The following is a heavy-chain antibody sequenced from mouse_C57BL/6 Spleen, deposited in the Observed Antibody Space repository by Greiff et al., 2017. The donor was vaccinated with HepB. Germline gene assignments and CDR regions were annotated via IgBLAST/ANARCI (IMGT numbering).Heavy chain of an antibody. CDR1: GYTFTSYW. V-gene: IGHV1-72*01. D-gene: IGHD1-1*01. CDR3: ARSYYGSSPHWYFDV. CDR2: IDPNSGGT. J-gene: IGHJ1*03. Sequence: VQLQQSGAELVKPGASVKLSCKASGYTFTSYWMHWVKQRPGRGLEWIGRIDPNSGGTKYNEKFKSKATLTVDKPSSTAYMQLSSLTSEDSAVYYCARSYYGSSPHWYFDVWGTGTTVTVSS.